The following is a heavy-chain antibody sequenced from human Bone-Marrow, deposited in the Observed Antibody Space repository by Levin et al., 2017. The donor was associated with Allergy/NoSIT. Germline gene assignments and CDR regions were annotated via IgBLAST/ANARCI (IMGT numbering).Heavy chain of an antibody. CDR1: GYTFTSYG. J-gene: IGHJ6*02. V-gene: IGHV1-18*01. CDR2: ISAYNGNT. Sequence: ASVKVSCKASGYTFTSYGISWVRQAPGQGLEWMGWISAYNGNTNYAQKLQGRVTMTTDTSTSTAYMELRSLRSDDTAVYYCARGTISVLRFLEWSPEVYYYGMDVWGQGTTVTVSS. CDR3: ARGTISVLRFLEWSPEVYYYGMDV. D-gene: IGHD3-3*01.